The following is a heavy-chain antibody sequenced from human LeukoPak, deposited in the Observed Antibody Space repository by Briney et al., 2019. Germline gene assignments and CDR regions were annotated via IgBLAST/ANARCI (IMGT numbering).Heavy chain of an antibody. D-gene: IGHD6-13*01. J-gene: IGHJ4*02. CDR2: IYYSGST. CDR3: ARLVDGVAAADY. CDR1: GGSISSSSYY. Sequence: SETLSLTCTVSGGSISSSSYYWGWIRQPPGKGLEWIGSIYYSGSTYYNPSLKSRVAISVDTSKNQFSLKLSSVTAADTAVYYCARLVDGVAAADYWGQGILVTVSS. V-gene: IGHV4-39*01.